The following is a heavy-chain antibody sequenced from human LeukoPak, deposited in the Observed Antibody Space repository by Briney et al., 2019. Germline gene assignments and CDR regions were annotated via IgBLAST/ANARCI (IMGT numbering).Heavy chain of an antibody. CDR3: ARQRVADTYYFDY. Sequence: PSETLSLTCTVSGGSISSYYWSWIRQPPGKGLEWIGYIYYSGSTYYNPSLKSRVTISVDTSKNQFSLKLSSVTAADTAVYYCARQRVADTYYFDYWGQGTLVTVSS. CDR1: GGSISSYY. J-gene: IGHJ4*02. V-gene: IGHV4-59*04. D-gene: IGHD6-19*01. CDR2: IYYSGST.